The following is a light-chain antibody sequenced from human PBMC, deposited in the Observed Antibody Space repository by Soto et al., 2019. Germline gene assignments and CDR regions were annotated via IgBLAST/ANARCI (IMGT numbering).Light chain of an antibody. CDR3: QKYNSAPLT. CDR1: QGITNS. Sequence: DIQMTQSPSSLSVSVGDRVTISCRASQGITNSLAWYQQKPGKVPKLLIYDASNLQSGVPSRFSGSGSGTDFTLTISSLQPEDVATYYCQKYNSAPLTFGGGTKVEIK. J-gene: IGKJ4*01. V-gene: IGKV1-27*01. CDR2: DAS.